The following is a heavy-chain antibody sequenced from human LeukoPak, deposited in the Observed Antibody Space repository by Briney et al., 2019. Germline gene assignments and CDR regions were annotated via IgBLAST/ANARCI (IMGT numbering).Heavy chain of an antibody. Sequence: GGSLRLSCAASGFTFSSYGMHWVRQAPGKGLEWVANIKQDGSEKYYVDSVKGRFTISRDNAKNSLYLQMNSLRAEDTAVYYCASLARGAAPFDYWGQGTLVTVSS. CDR2: IKQDGSEK. V-gene: IGHV3-7*01. CDR3: ASLARGAAPFDY. CDR1: GFTFSSYG. D-gene: IGHD1-26*01. J-gene: IGHJ4*02.